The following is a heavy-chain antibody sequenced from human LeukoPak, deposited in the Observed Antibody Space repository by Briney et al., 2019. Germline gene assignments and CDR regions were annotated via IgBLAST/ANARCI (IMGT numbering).Heavy chain of an antibody. CDR2: IKQDGGEK. J-gene: IGHJ4*02. CDR3: ATCGAEWFGKSRADY. CDR1: GFTFSSNW. V-gene: IGHV3-7*05. D-gene: IGHD3-10*01. Sequence: GGSLRLSCVVPGFTFSSNWMSWVRQAPGKGLEWVANIKQDGGEKYYVDSVKGRFTISRDNAKNSLYLQMSSLTADDTAVYYCATCGAEWFGKSRADYWGQGTLVTVSS.